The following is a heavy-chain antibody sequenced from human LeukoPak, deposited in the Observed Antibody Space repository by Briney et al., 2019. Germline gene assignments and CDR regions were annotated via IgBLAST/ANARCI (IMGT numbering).Heavy chain of an antibody. CDR3: ARERRAAAGDDAFDI. CDR2: IYTSGRT. V-gene: IGHV4-4*07. Sequence: SETLSLTCTVPGGSISSYFWSWIRQPAGRGLEWIGRIYTSGRTNHNPSLKSRVTMSVDTSKSQFSLKLNSVTAADTAVYYCARERRAAAGDDAFDIWGQGRMVTVSS. J-gene: IGHJ3*02. D-gene: IGHD6-13*01. CDR1: GGSISSYF.